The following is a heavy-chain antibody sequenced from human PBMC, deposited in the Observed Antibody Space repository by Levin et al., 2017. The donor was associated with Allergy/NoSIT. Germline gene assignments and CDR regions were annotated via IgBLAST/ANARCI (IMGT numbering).Heavy chain of an antibody. J-gene: IGHJ4*02. CDR2: ISYDGSNK. CDR1: GFTFSSYA. Sequence: QSGESLKISCAASGFTFSSYAMHWVRQAPGKGLEWVAVISYDGSNKYYADSVKGRFTISRDNSKNTLYLQMNSLRAEDTAVYYCARGGLGVAGLTAVDYWGQGTLVTVSS. V-gene: IGHV3-30-3*01. CDR3: ARGGLGVAGLTAVDY. D-gene: IGHD6-19*01.